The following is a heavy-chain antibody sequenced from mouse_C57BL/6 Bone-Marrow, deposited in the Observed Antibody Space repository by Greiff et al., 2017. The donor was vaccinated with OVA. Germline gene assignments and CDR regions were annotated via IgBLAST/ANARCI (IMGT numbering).Heavy chain of an antibody. D-gene: IGHD1-1*02. CDR3: ARGWAFDY. CDR2: ISYSGST. CDR1: GYSITSGYD. V-gene: IGHV3-1*01. Sequence: VQLQQSGPGMVKPSQSLSLTCTVTGYSITSGYDWHWIRHFPGNKLEWMGYISYSGSTNYNPSLKSRISITHDTSKNHFFLKLNSVTTEDTATYYCARGWAFDYWGQGTTLTVSS. J-gene: IGHJ2*01.